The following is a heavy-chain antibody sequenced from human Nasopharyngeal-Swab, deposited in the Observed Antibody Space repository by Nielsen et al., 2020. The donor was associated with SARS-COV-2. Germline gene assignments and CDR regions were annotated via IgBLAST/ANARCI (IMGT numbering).Heavy chain of an antibody. CDR2: IKQDGSEK. D-gene: IGHD3-16*02. V-gene: IGHV3-7*03. J-gene: IGHJ6*03. CDR3: ARQGVFVPAYFHQYYMDV. CDR1: GFSLSTYW. Sequence: LTCAAPGFSLSTYWMTWVRQAPGKGLEWVANIKQDGSEKYYVDPVKGRFTVSRDNPKNLLYLQVNSLRAEDTAVYYCARQGVFVPAYFHQYYMDVWGKGTTVTVSS.